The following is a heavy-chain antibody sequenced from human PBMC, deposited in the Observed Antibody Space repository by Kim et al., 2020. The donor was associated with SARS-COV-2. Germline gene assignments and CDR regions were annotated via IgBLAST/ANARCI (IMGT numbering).Heavy chain of an antibody. CDR2: ISSYNGNT. J-gene: IGHJ6*02. CDR1: GYTFTSYG. CDR3: ASGGGLAPYYYGMDV. Sequence: ASVKVSCKASGYTFTSYGISWVRQAPGQGLEWMGWISSYNGNTNYAQKLQGRVTMTTDTSTSTAYMELRSLRSNDTAVYYCASGGGLAPYYYGMDVWGQGTTVTVSS. D-gene: IGHD6-19*01. V-gene: IGHV1-18*01.